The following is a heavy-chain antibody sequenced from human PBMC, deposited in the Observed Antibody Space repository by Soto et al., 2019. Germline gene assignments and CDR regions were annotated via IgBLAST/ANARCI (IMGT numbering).Heavy chain of an antibody. CDR1: GYTFTSYY. D-gene: IGHD6-19*01. CDR3: ARDSVAVAGNGAFDI. CDR2: INPSGGST. J-gene: IGHJ3*02. V-gene: IGHV1-46*01. Sequence: EASVKVSCKASGYTFTSYYMHWVRQAPGQGLEWMGIINPSGGSTSYAQKFQGRVTMTRDTSTSTVYMELSSLRSEDTAVYYCARDSVAVAGNGAFDIWGQGTMVTVSS.